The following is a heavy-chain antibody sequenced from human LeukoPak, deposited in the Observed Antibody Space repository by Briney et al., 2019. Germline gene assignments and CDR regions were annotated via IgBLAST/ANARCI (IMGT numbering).Heavy chain of an antibody. Sequence: GASVKVSCKASGYTFTGYYMHWVRQAPGQGLEWMGGIIPIFGTANYAQKFQGRVTITADESTSTAYMELSSLRSEDTAVYYCARSESGYCSGGSCYSTLDYWGQGTLVTVSS. CDR2: IIPIFGTA. CDR1: GYTFTGYY. CDR3: ARSESGYCSGGSCYSTLDY. D-gene: IGHD2-15*01. V-gene: IGHV1-69*13. J-gene: IGHJ4*02.